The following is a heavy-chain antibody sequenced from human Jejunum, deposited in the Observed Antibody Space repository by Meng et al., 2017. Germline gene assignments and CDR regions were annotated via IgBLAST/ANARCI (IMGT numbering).Heavy chain of an antibody. V-gene: IGHV4-31*04. D-gene: IGHD6-6*01. Sequence: QGGVQCSGPGMVKPFKPLSLSCTVSGGSISSGAYYWNWIRQLPGKGLEWIGYIYYSGSTYYNPSLESRLTISIDTAKNQVSLKVSSVTAADTAVYYCAHSSSSSSFGFDYWGQGTLVTVSS. CDR2: IYYSGST. CDR1: GGSISSGAYY. J-gene: IGHJ4*02. CDR3: AHSSSSSSFGFDY.